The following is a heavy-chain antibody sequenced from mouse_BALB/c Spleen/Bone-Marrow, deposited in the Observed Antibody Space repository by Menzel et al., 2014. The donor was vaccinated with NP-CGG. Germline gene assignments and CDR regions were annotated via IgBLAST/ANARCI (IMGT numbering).Heavy chain of an antibody. V-gene: IGHV14-3*02. CDR1: GFNIKDTY. Sequence: VQLQQSGAELVKPGASVKLSCTASGFNIKDTYMHWVKQRPEQCLEWIGRLAPAIGNTKYDPKFQGKATITADTSSNTAYLQLSSLTSEDTAVYYCAGASYYAMDYWGQGTSVTVAS. J-gene: IGHJ4*01. CDR3: AGASYYAMDY. CDR2: LAPAIGNT.